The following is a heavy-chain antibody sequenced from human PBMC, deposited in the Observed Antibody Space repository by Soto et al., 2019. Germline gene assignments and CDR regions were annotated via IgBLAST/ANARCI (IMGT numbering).Heavy chain of an antibody. CDR2: IWFDGSQQ. CDR3: TRANTSPFDY. J-gene: IGHJ5*01. CDR1: GFSFSRFG. Sequence: QVQLVESGGGVVQPGTSLRLSCAASGFSFSRFGMHWVRQAPGKGLEWVAIIWFDGSQQYYADSVKGRFTISRDISNNILYLQMNSLRAEDTAVYYCTRANTSPFDYWGHGTLVTVSS. V-gene: IGHV3-33*01.